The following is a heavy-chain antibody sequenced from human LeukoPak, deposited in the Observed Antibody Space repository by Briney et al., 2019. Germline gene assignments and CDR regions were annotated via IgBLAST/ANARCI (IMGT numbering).Heavy chain of an antibody. CDR3: ARHELSYDILTGPHWFDP. D-gene: IGHD3-9*01. CDR1: GYSYTSHW. J-gene: IGHJ5*02. CDR2: IDPGDSDT. V-gene: IGHV5-51*01. Sequence: GESLKISCKGSGYSYTSHWIAWVRQMPGKGLEWMGIIDPGDSDTRYSPSFQGQVTISADKSISTAYLQWSSLKASDNAMYYCARHELSYDILTGPHWFDPWGQGTLVTVSS.